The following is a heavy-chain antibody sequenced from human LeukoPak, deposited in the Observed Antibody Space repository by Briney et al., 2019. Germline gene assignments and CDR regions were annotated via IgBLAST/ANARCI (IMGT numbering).Heavy chain of an antibody. J-gene: IGHJ3*02. CDR1: GGSISSSNW. CDR2: VYQSGST. Sequence: PSGTLSLTCAVSGGSISSSNWWGWVRHPPGKGLEWIGEVYQSGSTNYNPPHKSRVTMSVDKSKNHFSLKLRSMTAAGAAMYDGSRLKTYYFASGSSDVFDIWGQGTMVTVSS. CDR3: SRLKTYYFASGSSDVFDI. V-gene: IGHV4-4*02. D-gene: IGHD3-10*01.